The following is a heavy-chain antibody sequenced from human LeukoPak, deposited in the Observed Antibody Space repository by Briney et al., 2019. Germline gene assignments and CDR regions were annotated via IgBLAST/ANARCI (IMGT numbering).Heavy chain of an antibody. CDR3: AKNFGSGSYYYYGMDV. Sequence: PGGSLRLSCAASGFTFSSNYMSWVRQAPGKGLEWVSVIYSGGSTYYSDSVKGRFTISRDNSKNTLYLQMNSLRAEDTAVYYCAKNFGSGSYYYYGMDVWGQGTTVTVSS. CDR2: IYSGGST. V-gene: IGHV3-66*01. J-gene: IGHJ6*02. D-gene: IGHD3-10*01. CDR1: GFTFSSNY.